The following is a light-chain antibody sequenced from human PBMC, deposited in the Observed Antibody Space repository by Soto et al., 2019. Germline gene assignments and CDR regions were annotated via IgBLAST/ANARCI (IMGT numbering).Light chain of an antibody. V-gene: IGKV1-27*01. CDR2: AAS. J-gene: IGKJ3*01. CDR1: QGIRNF. CDR3: QKYSSVPV. Sequence: DIQMTQSPTSLSASVGDRVTITCRASQGIRNFVAWYQQKPGKAPKLLIYAASTLQSGVPSRFSGSGSGTAFTLTINSLQPEGVATYSCQKYSSVPVFGPGTKVEI.